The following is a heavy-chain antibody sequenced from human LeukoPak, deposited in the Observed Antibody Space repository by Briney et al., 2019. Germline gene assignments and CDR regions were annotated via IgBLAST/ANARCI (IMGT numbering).Heavy chain of an antibody. CDR2: ISGSGGST. CDR3: AKLSDFWSGYYHY. V-gene: IGHV3-23*01. Sequence: GGSLRLSCAASGFTFSRYVMSWVRQAPGKGLEWVSAISGSGGSTYYADSVKGRFTISRDNSKNTLYLQMNSLRAEDTAVYYCAKLSDFWSGYYHYWGQGTLVTVSS. J-gene: IGHJ4*02. D-gene: IGHD3-3*01. CDR1: GFTFSRYV.